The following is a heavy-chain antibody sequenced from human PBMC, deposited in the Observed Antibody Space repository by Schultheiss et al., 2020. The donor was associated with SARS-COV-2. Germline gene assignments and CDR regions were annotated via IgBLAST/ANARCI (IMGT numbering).Heavy chain of an antibody. CDR3: AREGGWFDP. CDR2: INRSGST. V-gene: IGHV4-34*01. D-gene: IGHD3-16*01. Sequence: SETLSLTCAVYGGSFSGYYWSWIRQPPGKGLEWIGEINRSGSTNYNPSLKSRVTISVDTSKNQFSLKLRSVTAADTAVYYCAREGGWFDPWGQGTLVTVSS. CDR1: GGSFSGYY. J-gene: IGHJ5*02.